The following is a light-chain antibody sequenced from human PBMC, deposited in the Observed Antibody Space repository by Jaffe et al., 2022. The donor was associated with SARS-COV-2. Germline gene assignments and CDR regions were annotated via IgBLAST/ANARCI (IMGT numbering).Light chain of an antibody. CDR2: DAS. Sequence: EIVLTQSPATLSLSPGERATLSCRASQSVGSYLGWYQQKPGQAPRLLIYDASNRATGIPARFSGTGSGTDFTLTISGLEPEDFAVYYCQHRANWPLTFGGGTKVEVK. J-gene: IGKJ4*01. CDR1: QSVGSY. CDR3: QHRANWPLT. V-gene: IGKV3-11*01.